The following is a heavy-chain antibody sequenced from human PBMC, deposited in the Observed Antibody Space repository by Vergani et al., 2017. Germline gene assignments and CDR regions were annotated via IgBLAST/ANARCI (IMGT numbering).Heavy chain of an antibody. Sequence: EVQLLESVGSLKQPGGSVRLSCAASGFTFSTYAMHWVRQAPGKGLELVSALTGGGGSTYYADSFKGRFIISRDNSRETLYLQMNSLRPEDTATYYCVKDAGSYENFFDSWGQGTLVTVSS. CDR3: VKDAGSYENFFDS. CDR1: GFTFSTYA. CDR2: LTGGGGST. V-gene: IGHV3-23*01. J-gene: IGHJ4*02. D-gene: IGHD1-26*01.